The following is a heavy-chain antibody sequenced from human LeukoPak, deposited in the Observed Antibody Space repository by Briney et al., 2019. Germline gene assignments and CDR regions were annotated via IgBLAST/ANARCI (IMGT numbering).Heavy chain of an antibody. J-gene: IGHJ5*02. CDR1: GGTFSSYA. Sequence: EASVKGSCKASGGTFSSYAISWVRQAPGQGLEWMGGIIPIFGIANYAQKFQGRVTITADKSTSTAYMELSRLRSEDTAAYYCASLYDYDSSGYLRFDPWGQGTLVTVSS. D-gene: IGHD3-22*01. CDR3: ASLYDYDSSGYLRFDP. CDR2: IIPIFGIA. V-gene: IGHV1-69*17.